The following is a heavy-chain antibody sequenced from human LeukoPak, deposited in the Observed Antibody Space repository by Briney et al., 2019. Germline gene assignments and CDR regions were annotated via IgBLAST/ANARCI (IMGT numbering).Heavy chain of an antibody. D-gene: IGHD5-12*01. CDR2: IYYSGST. CDR1: GGSISSYY. Sequence: SETLSFTCTVSGGSISSYYWSWIRQPPGKGLEWIGYIYYSGSTNYNPSLKSRVTISVDTSKNQFSLKLSSVTAADTAVYYCARGIRYSGYDYYYYYMDVWGKGTTVTVSS. V-gene: IGHV4-59*01. CDR3: ARGIRYSGYDYYYYYMDV. J-gene: IGHJ6*03.